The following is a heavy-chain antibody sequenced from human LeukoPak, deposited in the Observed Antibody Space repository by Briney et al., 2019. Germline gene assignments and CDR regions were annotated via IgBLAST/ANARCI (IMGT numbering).Heavy chain of an antibody. D-gene: IGHD6-6*01. Sequence: GGSLRLSCAASGFTFSNFWMSWVRQAPGKGLERVANIKKDGSQIHYVDSVEGRFTISRDNAKNSLYLQMSSLRAEDTAVYFCARDNYRSCTDYWGQGILVTVS. CDR3: ARDNYRSCTDY. V-gene: IGHV3-7*01. CDR1: GFTFSNFW. J-gene: IGHJ4*02. CDR2: IKKDGSQI.